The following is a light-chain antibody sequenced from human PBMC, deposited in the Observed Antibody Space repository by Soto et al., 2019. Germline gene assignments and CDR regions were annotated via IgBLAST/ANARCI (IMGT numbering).Light chain of an antibody. CDR3: SSYTSSSTYV. CDR2: DVS. V-gene: IGLV2-14*01. J-gene: IGLJ7*01. Sequence: QSALTQPASVSGSPGQSITISCTGTSSDVGGYNYVSWYQQYPGKAPKLILYDVSNRPSGVPDRFSGSKSGNTASLTVSGLQAEDEADYYCSSYTSSSTYVFGAGTQLTVL. CDR1: SSDVGGYNY.